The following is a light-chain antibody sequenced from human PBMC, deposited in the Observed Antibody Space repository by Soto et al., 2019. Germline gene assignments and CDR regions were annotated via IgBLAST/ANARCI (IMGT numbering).Light chain of an antibody. CDR2: GNN. J-gene: IGLJ1*01. V-gene: IGLV1-40*01. Sequence: QSVLAQPPSVSGAPGQKVTISCTGSSSNIGAGYDLHWYQQLPGTAPKLLLYGNNNRPSGVPDRFSGSKSGTSASLAITGLQAEDEADYYCSSYTSSSTHYVFGTGTKVTVL. CDR3: SSYTSSSTHYV. CDR1: SSNIGAGYD.